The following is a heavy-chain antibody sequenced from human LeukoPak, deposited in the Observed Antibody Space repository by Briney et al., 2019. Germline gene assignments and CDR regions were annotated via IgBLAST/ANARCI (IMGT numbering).Heavy chain of an antibody. Sequence: PGGSLRLSCAASGFTFSNYPMNWVRQAPGKGLEWVSVIGSGGGIYYADSVKGRFTISRDNSKNTLYLQMNSLRAEDTAVYYCAKVEQLVLFQDYYYGMDVWGQGTTVTVSS. J-gene: IGHJ6*02. D-gene: IGHD6-6*01. CDR1: GFTFSNYP. CDR3: AKVEQLVLFQDYYYGMDV. CDR2: IGSGGGI. V-gene: IGHV3-23*01.